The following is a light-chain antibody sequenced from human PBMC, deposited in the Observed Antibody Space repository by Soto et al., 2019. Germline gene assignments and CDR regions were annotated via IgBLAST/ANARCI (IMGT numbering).Light chain of an antibody. CDR3: QQRYTSPRT. CDR1: QSIDTY. Sequence: DIEMTQSPSSLSASVGDRVTIACRASQSIDTYLHWYQQKPGEAPRLLIYAASSLQTGVPSRFIGSGCGADFILTISPLQPEDYATYYCQQRYTSPRTFGQGTKVEIK. J-gene: IGKJ2*01. V-gene: IGKV1-39*01. CDR2: AAS.